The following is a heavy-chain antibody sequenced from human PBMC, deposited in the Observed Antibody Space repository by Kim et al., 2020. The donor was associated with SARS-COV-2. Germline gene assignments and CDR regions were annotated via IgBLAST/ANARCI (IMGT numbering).Heavy chain of an antibody. CDR3: AKDSGYDFWSGMDAFDI. Sequence: GGSLRLSCAASGFTFSSYAMSWVRQAPGKGLEWVSAISGSGGSTYYADSVKGRFTISRDNSKNTLYLQMNSLRAEDTAVYYCAKDSGYDFWSGMDAFDIWGQGTMVTVSS. V-gene: IGHV3-23*01. CDR2: ISGSGGST. D-gene: IGHD3-3*01. J-gene: IGHJ3*02. CDR1: GFTFSSYA.